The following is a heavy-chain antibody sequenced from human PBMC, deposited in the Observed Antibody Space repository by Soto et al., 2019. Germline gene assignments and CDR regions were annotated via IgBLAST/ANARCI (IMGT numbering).Heavy chain of an antibody. CDR3: ARGKPSGYRFGPRNFFYYGLDV. V-gene: IGHV4-34*01. J-gene: IGHJ6*02. CDR2: VHPSGST. D-gene: IGHD5-18*01. Sequence: ENLSITCAVVRACLGDHYCAWIRQSPDKGLELIGEVHPSGSTDYNPSLKSRLTLSLDTSKNQFSLKVASVTAAETAVYFCARGKPSGYRFGPRNFFYYGLDVWGPGTTVTVSS. CDR1: RACLGDHY.